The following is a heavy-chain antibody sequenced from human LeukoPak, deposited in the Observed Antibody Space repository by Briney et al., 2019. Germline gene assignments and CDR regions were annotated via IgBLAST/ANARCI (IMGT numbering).Heavy chain of an antibody. Sequence: PGGSLRLSCAASGFTVSSNYMSWVRQALGKGLEWVSVIYSGGSTYYADSVKGRFTISRDNSKNTLYLQMNSLRAEDTAVYYCARVPDYYGSGSYYYYYGMDVWGQGTTVTVSS. CDR1: GFTVSSNY. V-gene: IGHV3-53*01. J-gene: IGHJ6*02. CDR3: ARVPDYYGSGSYYYYYGMDV. D-gene: IGHD3-10*01. CDR2: IYSGGST.